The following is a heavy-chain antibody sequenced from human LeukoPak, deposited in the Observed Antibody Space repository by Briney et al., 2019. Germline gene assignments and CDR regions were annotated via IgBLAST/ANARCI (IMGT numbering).Heavy chain of an antibody. V-gene: IGHV1-69*13. Sequence: SVTVSCKASGGTFSSYAISWVRQAPGQGLEWMGGIIPIFGTANYAQKFQGRVTITADESTSTAYMELSSLRSEDTAVYYCARSQGSGWSFNWFDPWGQGTLVTVSS. J-gene: IGHJ5*02. CDR1: GGTFSSYA. CDR2: IIPIFGTA. D-gene: IGHD6-19*01. CDR3: ARSQGSGWSFNWFDP.